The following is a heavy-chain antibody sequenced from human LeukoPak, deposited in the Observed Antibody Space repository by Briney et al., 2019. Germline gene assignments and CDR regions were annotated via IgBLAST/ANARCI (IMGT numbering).Heavy chain of an antibody. J-gene: IGHJ2*01. CDR1: GYTFNNYG. CDR3: ARGDWEPSIWYFDL. D-gene: IGHD1-26*01. CDR2: ISANNGNT. Sequence: GASVKVSCKASGYTFNNYGFSWVRQAPGQGLEWMGWISANNGNTNYAQKFQDRFTMTTNRSTSAAYMELRSLSCDDTAVYYYARGDWEPSIWYFDLWGRGTLVTVSS. V-gene: IGHV1-18*01.